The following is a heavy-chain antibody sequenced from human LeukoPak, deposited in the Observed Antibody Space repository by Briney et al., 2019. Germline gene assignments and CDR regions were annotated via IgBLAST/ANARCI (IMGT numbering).Heavy chain of an antibody. D-gene: IGHD5-24*01. CDR3: ARGLVEMATRYFDL. V-gene: IGHV4-59*11. CDR1: GISISSHH. J-gene: IGHJ2*01. Sequence: SETLSPTCTVSGISISSHHWSWVRQSPERGLEWIGYIHNSGSTNYNPSLKSRVTMSVDRSQNQFSLRLSTVTAADTAVYYCARGLVEMATRYFDLWGRGTLVTVSS. CDR2: IHNSGST.